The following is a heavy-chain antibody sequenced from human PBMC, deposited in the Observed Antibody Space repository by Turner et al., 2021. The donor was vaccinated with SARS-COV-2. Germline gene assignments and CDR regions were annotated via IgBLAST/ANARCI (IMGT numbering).Heavy chain of an antibody. D-gene: IGHD6-13*01. V-gene: IGHV3-30*18. Sequence: QVQLVQSGGGVVQPGRSLRLSCAAYGFTFSSYGIHWVRQAPGKGLEWAAVISYDGSEKYYADSVKGRFTISRDNSKNTLYLQMSSLRPDDTAVYYCAKDALPAAGKLNSYFDYWGQGTLVTVSS. CDR1: GFTFSSYG. CDR3: AKDALPAAGKLNSYFDY. J-gene: IGHJ4*02. CDR2: ISYDGSEK.